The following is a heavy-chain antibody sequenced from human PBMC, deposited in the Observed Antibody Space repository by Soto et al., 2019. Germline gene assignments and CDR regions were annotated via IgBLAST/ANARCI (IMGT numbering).Heavy chain of an antibody. CDR2: ISAYNANT. Sequence: QVQLVQSGADVKKPGASVKVSCKASGYTFTSYGINWVRQAPGQGLEWMGWISAYNANTHYAQKLQGRVTMTTDTFTSTGYMELRSLRADVTAVYYCARGENWFDPWGQGTLVTVSS. V-gene: IGHV1-18*01. J-gene: IGHJ5*02. CDR3: ARGENWFDP. CDR1: GYTFTSYG.